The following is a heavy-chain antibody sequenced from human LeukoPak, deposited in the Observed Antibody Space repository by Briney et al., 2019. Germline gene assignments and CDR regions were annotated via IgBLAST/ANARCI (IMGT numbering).Heavy chain of an antibody. CDR3: ARVEAGTPRWNY. CDR1: GYTFTGYY. Sequence: ASVKVSCKASGYTFTGYYMYWVRQAPGQGLEWMGWINPYSGDTKYAQKFQGRVTMTRDTPSSIAYMELSSLRSDDTAVYFCARVEAGTPRWNYWGQGTLASVSS. V-gene: IGHV1-2*02. J-gene: IGHJ4*02. CDR2: INPYSGDT. D-gene: IGHD6-19*01.